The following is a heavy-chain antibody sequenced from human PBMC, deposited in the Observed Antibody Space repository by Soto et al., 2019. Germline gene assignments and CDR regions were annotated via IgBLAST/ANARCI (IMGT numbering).Heavy chain of an antibody. CDR3: AREAHYEILTGSYNPRGYFDY. D-gene: IGHD3-9*01. J-gene: IGHJ4*02. V-gene: IGHV4-61*01. CDR2: VYYTGRT. Sequence: QVQLQESGPGLVKPSETLSLTCTVSGGSVISGSYHWSWIRQPPGKGLEWIGYVYYTGRTNYNPALQSRVTISVDTSKIHFSLKLSSVTAADTAVYYCAREAHYEILTGSYNPRGYFDYWGQGTLVTVSS. CDR1: GGSVISGSYH.